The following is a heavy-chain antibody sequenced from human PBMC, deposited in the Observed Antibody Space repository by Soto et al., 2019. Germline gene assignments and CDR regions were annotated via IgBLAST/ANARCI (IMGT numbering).Heavy chain of an antibody. CDR3: AGGWFGDLGSYYYYYGMDV. J-gene: IGHJ6*02. D-gene: IGHD3-10*01. CDR2: INPNSGGT. CDR1: GYTFTGYY. V-gene: IGHV1-2*02. Sequence: QVQLVQSGAEVKKPGASVKVSCKASGYTFTGYYMHWVRQAPGQGLEWMGWINPNSGGTNYAQKFQGRVTMTRDTSISTAYMEMSRLRSDDTAVYYCAGGWFGDLGSYYYYYGMDVWGQGTTVTVSS.